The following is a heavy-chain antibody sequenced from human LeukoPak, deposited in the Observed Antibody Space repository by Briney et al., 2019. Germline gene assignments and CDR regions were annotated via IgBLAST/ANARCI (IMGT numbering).Heavy chain of an antibody. Sequence: PGWSLRLSCASSGFTFSSYSMNWVRQAPGKGLERVSSISSSSSCIYYADSVKGRFTISRDNAKNSLYLQMNSLRAEDTAGYNCARVLRAYGDYGCFDHWGQGTLVTVSS. D-gene: IGHD4-17*01. J-gene: IGHJ4*02. CDR1: GFTFSSYS. CDR2: ISSSSSCI. V-gene: IGHV3-21*01. CDR3: ARVLRAYGDYGCFDH.